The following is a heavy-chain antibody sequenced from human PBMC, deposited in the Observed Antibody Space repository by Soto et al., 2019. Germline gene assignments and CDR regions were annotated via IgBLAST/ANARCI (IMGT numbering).Heavy chain of an antibody. Sequence: SVKVSCKASGYTFTSYDINWVRQATGQGLEWMGWMNPESRNTGYAQKFQGRVTMTRDTSISTAYMELTSLRSDDTAVYYCAREKGADSSGWYVDDCGQGTLGTVSS. J-gene: IGHJ4*02. CDR2: MNPESRNT. V-gene: IGHV1-8*01. CDR1: GYTFTSYD. D-gene: IGHD6-19*01. CDR3: AREKGADSSGWYVDD.